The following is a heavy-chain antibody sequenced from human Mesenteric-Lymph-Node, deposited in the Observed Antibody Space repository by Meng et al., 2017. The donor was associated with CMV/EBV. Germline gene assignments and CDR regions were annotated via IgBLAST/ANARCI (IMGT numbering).Heavy chain of an antibody. Sequence: GGSLRLSCAASGFTFSNFGMHWVRQAPGKGLEWVAFIRYDGSNKYYADSVKGRFTISRDNSKNTLYLQMNSLRAEDTAVYYCARVPCSSTSCYTGYYFDYWGQGTLVTVSS. CDR1: GFTFSNFG. J-gene: IGHJ4*02. V-gene: IGHV3-30*02. CDR2: IRYDGSNK. CDR3: ARVPCSSTSCYTGYYFDY. D-gene: IGHD2-2*02.